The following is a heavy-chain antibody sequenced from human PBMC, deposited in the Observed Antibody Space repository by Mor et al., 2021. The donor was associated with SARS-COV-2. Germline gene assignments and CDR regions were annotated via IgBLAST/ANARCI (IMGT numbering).Heavy chain of an antibody. CDR3: ARGGGYNEDYSSGMDV. D-gene: IGHD1-26*01. Sequence: TISRDNSKNTLYLQMNSLRAEDTAVYYCARGGGYNEDYSSGMDVWGQGTTVTVSS. J-gene: IGHJ6*02. V-gene: IGHV3-66*01.